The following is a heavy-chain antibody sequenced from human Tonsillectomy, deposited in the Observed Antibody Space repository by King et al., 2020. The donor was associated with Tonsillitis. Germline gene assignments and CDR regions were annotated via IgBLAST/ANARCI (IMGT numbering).Heavy chain of an antibody. J-gene: IGHJ3*02. CDR2: IYYSGST. D-gene: IGHD2-8*01. CDR1: GASISSGDFS. Sequence: VQLQESGPGLVKPSQTLSLTCAVSGASISSGDFSWSWIRQPPGKGLEWIGYIYYSGSTYYNPSLKSRGTISIDTSKNQFSLKLSSVTAADTAVYYCARGYCTNGICLDAFDIWGQGTMVTVSS. CDR3: ARGYCTNGICLDAFDI. V-gene: IGHV4-30-4*07.